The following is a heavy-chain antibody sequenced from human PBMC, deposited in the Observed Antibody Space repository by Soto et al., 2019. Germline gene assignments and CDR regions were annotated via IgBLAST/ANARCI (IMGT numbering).Heavy chain of an antibody. D-gene: IGHD6-13*01. J-gene: IGHJ4*02. Sequence: GGSLRLSCAASGFTFSGSAMHWVRQASGKGLEWVGRIRSKANSYATAYAASVKGRFTISRDDSKNTAYLQMNSLKTEDTAVYYCTRHLAAAGNTPHDYWGQGTLVTVSS. CDR3: TRHLAAAGNTPHDY. CDR2: IRSKANSYAT. CDR1: GFTFSGSA. V-gene: IGHV3-73*01.